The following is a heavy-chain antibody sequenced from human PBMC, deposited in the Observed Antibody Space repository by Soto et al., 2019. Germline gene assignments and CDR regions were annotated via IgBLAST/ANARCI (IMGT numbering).Heavy chain of an antibody. CDR1: GFTFSRYY. D-gene: IGHD6-19*01. CDR2: INPSGEST. CDR3: ARDNSRKAVAGTGWWFDP. V-gene: IGHV1-46*01. Sequence: HVQLVQSGAEVKKPGASVKVSCKASGFTFSRYYMHSVRQAPGQGLAWMGIINPSGESTGYAQKFQGIVTMTRDTFTRTVYMELRSRQSEDTAVYYCARDNSRKAVAGTGWWFDPWVKGPLVTVSS. J-gene: IGHJ5*02.